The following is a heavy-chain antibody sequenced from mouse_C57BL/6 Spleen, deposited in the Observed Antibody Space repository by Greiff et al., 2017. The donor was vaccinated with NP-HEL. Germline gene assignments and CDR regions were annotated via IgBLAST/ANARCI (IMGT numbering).Heavy chain of an antibody. Sequence: EVQLQESGAELVRPGASVKLSCTASGFNIKDDYMHWVKQRPEQGLEWIGWIDPENGDTAYASKVQGKATITADTSSNTAYLQLSSLTSEDTAVYYCTRALLPPFAYWGQGTLVTVSA. CDR2: IDPENGDT. J-gene: IGHJ3*01. D-gene: IGHD2-3*01. CDR3: TRALLPPFAY. CDR1: GFNIKDDY. V-gene: IGHV14-4*01.